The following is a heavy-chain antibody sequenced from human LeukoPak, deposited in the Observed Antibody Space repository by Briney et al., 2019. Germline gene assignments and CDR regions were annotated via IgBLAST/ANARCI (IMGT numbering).Heavy chain of an antibody. D-gene: IGHD1-26*01. CDR2: IKQDGSEK. CDR1: GFTFSIYW. Sequence: PGGSLRLSCTASGFTFSIYWMSWVRQAPGKGLEWVANIKQDGSEKKYMDSVKGRFTISRDNAKNSLYLQMNSLRAEDTAVYYCARDRIVGARAFDYWGQGTLVTVSS. V-gene: IGHV3-7*01. J-gene: IGHJ4*02. CDR3: ARDRIVGARAFDY.